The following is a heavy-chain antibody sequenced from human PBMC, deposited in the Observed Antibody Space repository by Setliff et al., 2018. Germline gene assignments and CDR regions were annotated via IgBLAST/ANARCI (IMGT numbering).Heavy chain of an antibody. Sequence: ASVKVSCKASGYTFANYGLHWVRQAPGQRLGWMGWINAGNGDTKFSQKFQDTITMTADTSASTAYMELSSLRSEDTAVYYCARGRSTYFIDVWGKGTTVTVSS. V-gene: IGHV1-3*01. CDR2: INAGNGDT. CDR3: ARGRSTYFIDV. J-gene: IGHJ6*03. CDR1: GYTFANYG.